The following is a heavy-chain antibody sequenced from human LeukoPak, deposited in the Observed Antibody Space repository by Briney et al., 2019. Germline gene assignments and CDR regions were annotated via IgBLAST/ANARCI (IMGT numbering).Heavy chain of an antibody. CDR3: ARVAHSGYAGAFDY. J-gene: IGHJ4*02. D-gene: IGHD5-12*01. V-gene: IGHV3-48*03. CDR1: GFTFSNYE. Sequence: GGSLRLSCAASGFTFSNYEMNWVRQAPGKGLEWVSYISSSGSSIYYADSVKGRFTISRDNSKNTLYLQMNSLRAEDTAVYYCARVAHSGYAGAFDYWGQGTLVTVSS. CDR2: ISSSGSSI.